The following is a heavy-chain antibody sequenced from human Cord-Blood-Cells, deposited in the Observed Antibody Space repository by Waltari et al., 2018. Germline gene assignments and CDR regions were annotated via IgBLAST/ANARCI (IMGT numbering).Heavy chain of an antibody. Sequence: QVQLVQSGAEVKKPCASVKVSCQVSGYTFTGYYMHWVRQASGQGLEWMGWINPNSGGTNYAQKFQGRVTMTRDTSISTAYMELSRLRSDDTAVYYCVRVVRGPYYYYGMDVWGQGTTVTVSS. CDR3: VRVVRGPYYYYGMDV. CDR1: GYTFTGYY. CDR2: INPNSGGT. J-gene: IGHJ6*02. V-gene: IGHV1-2*02. D-gene: IGHD3-10*01.